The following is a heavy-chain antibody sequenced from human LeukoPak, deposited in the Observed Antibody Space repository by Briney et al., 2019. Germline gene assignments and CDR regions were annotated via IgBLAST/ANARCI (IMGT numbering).Heavy chain of an antibody. CDR2: INHSGST. J-gene: IGHJ6*03. CDR1: GGSFSGYY. CDR3: ARTTEAHSWRTRYYDYYMDA. V-gene: IGHV4-34*01. D-gene: IGHD6-13*01. Sequence: SETLSLTCAVYGGSFSGYYWSWICQPPGKGPEWIGEINHSGSTNYNPSLKSRVTISVDTSKNQFSLKLSSVTAADTAVYYCARTTEAHSWRTRYYDYYMDAWGKGTTVTVSS.